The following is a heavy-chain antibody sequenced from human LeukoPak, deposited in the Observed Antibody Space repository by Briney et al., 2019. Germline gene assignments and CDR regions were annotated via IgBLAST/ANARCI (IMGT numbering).Heavy chain of an antibody. CDR3: ARDSPYYDFWSGYQIYFDY. D-gene: IGHD3-3*01. CDR1: GYTFTSYG. Sequence: ASVKVSCKASGYTFTSYGISWVRQAPGQGLEWMGWISAYNGNTNYAQKLQGRVTMTTDTSTSTAYMELRSLRSDDTAAYYCARDSPYYDFWSGYQIYFDYWGQGTLVTVSS. V-gene: IGHV1-18*01. J-gene: IGHJ4*02. CDR2: ISAYNGNT.